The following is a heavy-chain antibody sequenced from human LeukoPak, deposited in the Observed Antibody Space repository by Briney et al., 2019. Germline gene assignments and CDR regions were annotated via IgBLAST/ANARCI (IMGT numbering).Heavy chain of an antibody. CDR3: AKEKLPSGYSFLTDY. CDR1: GFTFNSYG. D-gene: IGHD5-18*01. CDR2: ISYDGPNK. V-gene: IGHV3-30*18. Sequence: GRSLRLSCAASGFTFNSYGMHWVRQAPGKGLEWVAVISYDGPNKYYADSVKGRFTISRDDSKSTLYLQMNSLRPEDTAVYYCAKEKLPSGYSFLTDYWGQGTPVTVSS. J-gene: IGHJ4*02.